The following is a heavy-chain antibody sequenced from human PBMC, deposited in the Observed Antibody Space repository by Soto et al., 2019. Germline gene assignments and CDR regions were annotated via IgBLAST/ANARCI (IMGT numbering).Heavy chain of an antibody. CDR1: GFTFSSYW. V-gene: IGHV3-7*01. Sequence: GGSLRLSCAASGFTFSSYWMSWVRQAPGKGLEWVANIKQDGSEKYYVDSVKGRFTISRDNAKNSLYLQMNSLRAEDTAVYYCSRDVTYDYVWGSYRYHFDYWGQGTLVTVSS. J-gene: IGHJ4*02. CDR2: IKQDGSEK. D-gene: IGHD3-16*02. CDR3: SRDVTYDYVWGSYRYHFDY.